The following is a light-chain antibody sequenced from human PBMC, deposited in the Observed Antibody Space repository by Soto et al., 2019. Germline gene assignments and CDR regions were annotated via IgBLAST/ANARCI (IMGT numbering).Light chain of an antibody. V-gene: IGKV3-11*01. Sequence: EIGLTQSPATLSLSPGERATLSCRASQSVSTFLAWYQQKPGQAPRLLIYDASKRVTGIPARFSGSGSGTDLTLTISSLEPEDFAVYYCQQRSSWPLTFGGGTKVDI. J-gene: IGKJ4*01. CDR2: DAS. CDR1: QSVSTF. CDR3: QQRSSWPLT.